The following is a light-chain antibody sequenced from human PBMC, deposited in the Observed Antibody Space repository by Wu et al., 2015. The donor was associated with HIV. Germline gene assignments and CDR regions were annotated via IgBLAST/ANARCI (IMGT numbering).Light chain of an antibody. J-gene: IGKJ1*01. Sequence: DIQMTQSPSSVSASVGDRVTITCRASHDISSWLAWYQQKSGKPPKLLIYSASSLQSGVPSRFSGSGSGTDFTLTISSLQPEDVATYYCQKYNTAPWTFGQGTKVEMK. CDR1: HDISSW. V-gene: IGKV1-12*01. CDR3: QKYNTAPWT. CDR2: SAS.